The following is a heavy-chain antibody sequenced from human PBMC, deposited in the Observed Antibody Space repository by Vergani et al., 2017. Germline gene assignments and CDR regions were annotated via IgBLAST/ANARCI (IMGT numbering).Heavy chain of an antibody. Sequence: QVQLVESGGGVVQPGRSLRLSCAASGFTFSSYAMHWVRQAPGKGLEWVAVISYDGSNKYYADSVKGRFTISRDNSKNTLYLQMNSLRAEDTAVYYCAGDYNFGVVIAYYFDYWGQGTLVTVSS. J-gene: IGHJ4*02. CDR2: ISYDGSNK. CDR3: AGDYNFGVVIAYYFDY. CDR1: GFTFSSYA. D-gene: IGHD3-3*01. V-gene: IGHV3-30-3*01.